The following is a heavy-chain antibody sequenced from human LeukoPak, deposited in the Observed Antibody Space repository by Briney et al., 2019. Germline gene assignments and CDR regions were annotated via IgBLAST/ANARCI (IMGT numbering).Heavy chain of an antibody. D-gene: IGHD2-2*01. J-gene: IGHJ4*02. CDR3: ASFCSGSSCALDF. CDR1: GFTFSSYA. CDR2: ISASGGST. Sequence: PGGSLRLSCAASGFTFSSYAMSWVRQAPGKGLEWVSAISASGGSTYYADSVKGRFTISRDTSKNTLYLQMNSLRAEDTAVYYCASFCSGSSCALDFWGQGTLVTVSS. V-gene: IGHV3-23*01.